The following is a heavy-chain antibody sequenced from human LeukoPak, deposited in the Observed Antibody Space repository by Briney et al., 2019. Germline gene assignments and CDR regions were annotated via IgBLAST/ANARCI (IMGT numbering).Heavy chain of an antibody. CDR3: AKAPDYGDQNFDY. D-gene: IGHD4-17*01. J-gene: IGHJ4*02. V-gene: IGHV3-33*06. CDR1: GVTFSSYG. CDR2: IWYDGSNK. Sequence: GRSLRLSCAASGVTFSSYGMHWVRQAPGKGLEWVAVIWYDGSNKYYADSVKGRFTISRDNSKNTLYLQMNSLRAEDTAVYYCAKAPDYGDQNFDYWGQGTLVTVSS.